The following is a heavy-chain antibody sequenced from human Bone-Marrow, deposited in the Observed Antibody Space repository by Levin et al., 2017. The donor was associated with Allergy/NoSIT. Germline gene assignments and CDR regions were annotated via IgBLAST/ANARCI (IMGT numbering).Heavy chain of an antibody. CDR2: IRSASGSSI. CDR3: TRALRY. J-gene: IGHJ4*02. Sequence: GGSLRLSCAASGFVFSTSEMNWARQAPGKGLEWVSYIRSASGSSIYYADSVRGRFTISRDNARNSLYLEMNNLSPEDTGIYYCTRALRYWGQGTLVTVSS. D-gene: IGHD3-16*02. CDR1: GFVFSTSE. V-gene: IGHV3-48*03.